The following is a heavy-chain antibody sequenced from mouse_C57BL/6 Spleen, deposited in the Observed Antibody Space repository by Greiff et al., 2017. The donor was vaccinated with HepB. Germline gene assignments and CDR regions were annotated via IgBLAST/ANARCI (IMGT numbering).Heavy chain of an antibody. V-gene: IGHV1-52*01. CDR3: ARDRFAY. CDR2: IDPSDSET. J-gene: IGHJ3*01. Sequence: QVHVKQSGAELVRPGSSVKLSCKASGYTFTSYWMHWVKQRPIQGLEWIGNIDPSDSETHYNQKFKDKATLTVDNSSSTAYMQLSSLTSEDSAVYYCARDRFAYWGQGTLVTVSA. CDR1: GYTFTSYW.